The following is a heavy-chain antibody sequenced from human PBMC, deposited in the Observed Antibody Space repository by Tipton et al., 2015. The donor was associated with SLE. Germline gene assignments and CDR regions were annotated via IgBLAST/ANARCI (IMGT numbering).Heavy chain of an antibody. CDR3: AGFSSSSGEAFDI. CDR1: GGSISSYY. CDR2: IYTSGST. V-gene: IGHV4-4*08. J-gene: IGHJ3*02. Sequence: TLSLTCTVSGGSISSYYWSWIRQPPGKGLEWIGHIYTSGSTNYNPSLKSRVTISVDTSKNQFSLKLSSVTAADTAVYYCAGFSSSSGEAFDIWGQGTMVTVSS. D-gene: IGHD6-6*01.